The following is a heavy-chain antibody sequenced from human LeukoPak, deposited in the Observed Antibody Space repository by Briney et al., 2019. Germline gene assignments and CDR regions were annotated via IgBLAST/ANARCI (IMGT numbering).Heavy chain of an antibody. D-gene: IGHD6-19*01. CDR3: ARLYPYRQWLVHPVYYFDY. V-gene: IGHV4-34*01. Sequence: SETLSLTCAVYGGSFSGYYWSWIRQPPEKGLEWIGEINHSGSTNYNPSLKSRVTISVDTSKNQFSLKLSSVTAADTAVYYCARLYPYRQWLVHPVYYFDYWGQGTLVTVSS. CDR1: GGSFSGYY. J-gene: IGHJ4*02. CDR2: INHSGST.